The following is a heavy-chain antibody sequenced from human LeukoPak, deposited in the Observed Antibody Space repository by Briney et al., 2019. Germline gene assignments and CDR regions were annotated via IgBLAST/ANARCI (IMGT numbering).Heavy chain of an antibody. CDR3: ARDPLENYDILTGYLDY. CDR2: INPSGGST. J-gene: IGHJ4*02. Sequence: ASVKVSCKASGYTFTSYYMHWVRQAPGQGLEWMGIINPSGGSTSYAQKFQGRVTMTRDMSTSTVYMELSSLRSEDTAVYYCARDPLENYDILTGYLDYWGQGTLVTVSS. CDR1: GYTFTSYY. V-gene: IGHV1-46*01. D-gene: IGHD3-9*01.